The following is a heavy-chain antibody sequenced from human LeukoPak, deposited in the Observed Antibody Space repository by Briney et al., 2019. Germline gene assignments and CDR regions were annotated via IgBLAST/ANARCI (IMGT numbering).Heavy chain of an antibody. CDR3: ATTGTTSGY. CDR1: GFTFDDYT. CDR2: ISWDGGST. Sequence: PGVSLRLSCAASGFTFDDYTMHWVRQAPGKGLEWVSLISWDGGSTYYADSVKGRFTISRDNSKNSLYLQMNSLRTEDTALYYCATTGTTSGYWGQGTLVTVSS. J-gene: IGHJ4*02. V-gene: IGHV3-43*01. D-gene: IGHD1-1*01.